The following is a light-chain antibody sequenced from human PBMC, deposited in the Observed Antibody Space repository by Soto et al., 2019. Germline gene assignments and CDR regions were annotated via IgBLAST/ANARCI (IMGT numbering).Light chain of an antibody. J-gene: IGKJ1*01. CDR1: QTVSQDY. V-gene: IGKV3-20*01. CDR3: QQYGSSPQT. CDR2: SAT. Sequence: EIVLTQSPGTLSLSPGERATFSCRASQTVSQDYLAWFQHKPGQAPRLLMFSATSRAAGIPDRFSGSGSGTDFTLTISRLDPEDFAVYFCQQYGSSPQTFGLVTRVEIK.